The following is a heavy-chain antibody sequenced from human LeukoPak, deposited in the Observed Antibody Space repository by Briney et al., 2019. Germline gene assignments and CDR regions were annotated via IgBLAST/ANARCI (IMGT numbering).Heavy chain of an antibody. CDR3: ARMYYYDSSGYYYHAFDI. Sequence: SETLSLTCTVSGGSINNYYWSWIRQPAGKGLEWIGRIYTSGSTNYNPSLKSRVTMSVDTSKNQFSLKLSSVTAADTAVYYCARMYYYDSSGYYYHAFDIWGQGTMVTVSS. J-gene: IGHJ3*02. CDR1: GGSINNYY. V-gene: IGHV4-4*07. CDR2: IYTSGST. D-gene: IGHD3-22*01.